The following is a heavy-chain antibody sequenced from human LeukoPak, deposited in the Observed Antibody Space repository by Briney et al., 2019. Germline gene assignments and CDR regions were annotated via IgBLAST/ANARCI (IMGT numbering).Heavy chain of an antibody. CDR3: ATRSLSTGIYGMDV. V-gene: IGHV3-72*01. D-gene: IGHD5/OR15-5a*01. J-gene: IGHJ6*02. CDR2: VRNEIHTT. CDR1: GFTFSDFY. Sequence: GGSLRLSCVASGFTFSDFYMDWVRQAPGKGLEWLGRVRNEIHTTEYAASVKGRFTFSRDDSKNSLFLQMNNLKTEDTAVYYCATRSLSTGIYGMDVWGQGTTVTVSS.